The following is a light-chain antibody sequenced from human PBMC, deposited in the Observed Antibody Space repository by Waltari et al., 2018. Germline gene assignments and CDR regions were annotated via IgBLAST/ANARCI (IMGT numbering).Light chain of an antibody. J-gene: IGLJ3*02. CDR1: AMPKQY. CDR3: QSSDSIETWV. CDR2: KDN. Sequence: SYELTQPPSVSVSPGQTARLTCSGDAMPKQYDHWYQQKPGQAPVLIIYKDNERPSGIPERFSGSTSGTTVTLTISGVQAEDEADYYCQSSDSIETWVFGGGTKLTVL. V-gene: IGLV3-25*03.